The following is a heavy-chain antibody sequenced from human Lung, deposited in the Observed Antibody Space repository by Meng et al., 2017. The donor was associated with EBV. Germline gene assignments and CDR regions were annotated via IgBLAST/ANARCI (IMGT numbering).Heavy chain of an antibody. CDR1: GDCVSRSSAA. CDR2: IYYRSKWYN. Sequence: QVQLQKYCHRRLKPSQPHSLTCVIAGDCVSRSSAAWTWIRQSQSRGLEWLGRIYYRSKWYNAYAVFVKSRITINPDTSKNQFSLQLNSVTPEDTAVYYCARGATSVFDLWGRGTLVTVFS. CDR3: ARGATSVFDL. V-gene: IGHV6-1*01. J-gene: IGHJ2*01.